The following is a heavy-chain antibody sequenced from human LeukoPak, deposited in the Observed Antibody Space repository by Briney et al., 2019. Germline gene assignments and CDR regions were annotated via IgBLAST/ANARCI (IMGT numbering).Heavy chain of an antibody. CDR1: DGSISGYY. J-gene: IGHJ3*02. V-gene: IGHV4-30-4*02. Sequence: SDTLSLTCTVSDGSISGYYWSWIRQPPGKGLEWIGYIYYSGSTYYNPSLKSRVTISVDTSKNQFSLKLSSVTAADTAVYYCARVVTGAFDIWGQGTMVTVSS. CDR2: IYYSGST. D-gene: IGHD4-23*01. CDR3: ARVVTGAFDI.